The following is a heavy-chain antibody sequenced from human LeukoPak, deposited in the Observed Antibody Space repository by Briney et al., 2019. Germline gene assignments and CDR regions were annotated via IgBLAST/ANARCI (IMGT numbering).Heavy chain of an antibody. D-gene: IGHD6-19*01. J-gene: IGHJ4*02. V-gene: IGHV4-34*01. CDR3: ARSAPSDSSGWYLGGI. CDR1: GGSFNGYY. Sequence: KTSETLSLTCAVYGGSFNGYYWSWIRQPPGKGLEWIGEINHSGSTNYNPSLKSRVTISVDTSKNQFSLKLSSVTAADTAVYYCARSAPSDSSGWYLGGIWGQGTLVTVSS. CDR2: INHSGST.